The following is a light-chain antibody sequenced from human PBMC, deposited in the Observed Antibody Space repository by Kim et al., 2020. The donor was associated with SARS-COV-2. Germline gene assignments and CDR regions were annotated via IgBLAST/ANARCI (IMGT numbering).Light chain of an antibody. Sequence: EIVMTQSPATLSVSPGERAILSCRASQSVSINLAWYQQKPGQAPRLLIFGTSTRATGIPVRFSGSGSATDFTLTISSLQSEDFAVYYCQQYNNWPRTFGQGTKLEI. V-gene: IGKV3-15*01. CDR3: QQYNNWPRT. CDR2: GTS. CDR1: QSVSIN. J-gene: IGKJ2*02.